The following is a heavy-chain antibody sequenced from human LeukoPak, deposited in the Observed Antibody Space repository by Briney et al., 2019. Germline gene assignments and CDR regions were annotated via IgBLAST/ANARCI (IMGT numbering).Heavy chain of an antibody. Sequence: PGGSLRLSCSASGFTFSNYWMSWVRQAPGKGLEWVANIKQDESEKYYVDSVKGPFTISRGNAKSSLYLQMNSLRAEDTAVYYCARALDSSSSRYQAFEEWGQGTLVTVSS. J-gene: IGHJ4*02. V-gene: IGHV3-7*01. CDR2: IKQDESEK. CDR1: GFTFSNYW. D-gene: IGHD2-2*01. CDR3: ARALDSSSSRYQAFEE.